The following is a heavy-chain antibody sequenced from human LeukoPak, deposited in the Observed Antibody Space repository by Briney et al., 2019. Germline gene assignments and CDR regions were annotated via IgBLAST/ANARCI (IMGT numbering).Heavy chain of an antibody. Sequence: GESLKISCKGSGYSFTSYWIGWVRQMPGKGLEWMGIIYPGDSDTKYSPSFQGQVTISADKSINTAYLQWSSLKASDSAMYYCARQSRGSSYHSSFDYWGQGTLVTVSS. CDR3: ARQSRGSSYHSSFDY. CDR2: IYPGDSDT. CDR1: GYSFTSYW. V-gene: IGHV5-51*01. J-gene: IGHJ4*02. D-gene: IGHD5-18*01.